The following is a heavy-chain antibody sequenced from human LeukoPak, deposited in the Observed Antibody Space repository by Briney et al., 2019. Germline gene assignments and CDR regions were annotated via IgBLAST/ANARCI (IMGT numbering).Heavy chain of an antibody. CDR3: ARDGREYSDYGMGV. CDR1: GFSFGDYG. CDR2: IRRETNGGTT. Sequence: GGSLRLSCTASGFSFGDYGLNWVRQAPGKGLEWVSFIRRETNGGTTEYAASVKGRFSMSRDDSKSIAYLQRNSLKAEDTAVYFCARDGREYSDYGMGVWGQGTTVIVSS. D-gene: IGHD2/OR15-2a*01. J-gene: IGHJ6*02. V-gene: IGHV3-49*04.